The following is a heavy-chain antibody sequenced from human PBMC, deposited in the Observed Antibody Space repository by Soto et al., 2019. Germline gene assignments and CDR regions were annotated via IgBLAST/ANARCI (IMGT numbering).Heavy chain of an antibody. CDR1: GFSFSTYA. D-gene: IGHD6-19*01. V-gene: IGHV3-30-3*01. CDR3: ARSIAVAGLGY. Sequence: QVQLVESGGAVVQPGGSLGLSCAASGFSFSTYAKHWVRQAPGKGLEWVAVISNDGGKKYFGDSVKGRFTISRDNSRNTVYLQMNSLRDEDTAVYYCARSIAVAGLGYWGQGTQVTVSS. CDR2: ISNDGGKK. J-gene: IGHJ4*02.